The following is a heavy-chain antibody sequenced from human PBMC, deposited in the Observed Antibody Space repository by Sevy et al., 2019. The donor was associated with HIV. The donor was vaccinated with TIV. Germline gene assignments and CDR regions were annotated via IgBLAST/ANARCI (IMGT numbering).Heavy chain of an antibody. CDR1: GYTLTELS. J-gene: IGHJ4*02. CDR2: FDPEDGET. Sequence: ASVKVSCKVSGYTLTELSMHWVRQAPGKGLEWMGGFDPEDGETIYAQKFQGRVTMTEDTSTDTAYMELSSLRSEDTAVYYCATVEPLGYYDSSGLYRYWGQGTPVTVSS. CDR3: ATVEPLGYYDSSGLYRY. V-gene: IGHV1-24*01. D-gene: IGHD3-22*01.